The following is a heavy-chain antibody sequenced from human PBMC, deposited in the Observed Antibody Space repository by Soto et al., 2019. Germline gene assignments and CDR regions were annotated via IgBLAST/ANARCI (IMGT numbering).Heavy chain of an antibody. D-gene: IGHD3-9*01. CDR1: GGSISSSSYY. CDR3: ARLRAYYDILTGYYSAFDY. Sequence: SETLSLTCTVSGGSISSSSYYWGWIRQPPGKGLEWIGSIHYSGSTYYNPSLKSRVTISVDTSKNQFSLKLSSVTAADTAVYYCARLRAYYDILTGYYSAFDYWGQGTLVTVSS. V-gene: IGHV4-39*01. CDR2: IHYSGST. J-gene: IGHJ4*02.